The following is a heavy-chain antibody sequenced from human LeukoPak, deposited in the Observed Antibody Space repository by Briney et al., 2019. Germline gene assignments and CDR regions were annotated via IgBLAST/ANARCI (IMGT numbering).Heavy chain of an antibody. CDR3: ARGLPYDSSGYYFDGFDH. V-gene: IGHV4-31*03. J-gene: IGHJ4*02. CDR1: GGSISRGGYY. Sequence: SETLSLTCTVSGGSISRGGYYWSWIRQHPGKGLEWIGYIYYSRSTYYNPSLKSRVTISVDTSKNQFSLKLNSVTVAATAVYYCARGLPYDSSGYYFDGFDHWGQGTLVTVSS. CDR2: IYYSRST. D-gene: IGHD3-22*01.